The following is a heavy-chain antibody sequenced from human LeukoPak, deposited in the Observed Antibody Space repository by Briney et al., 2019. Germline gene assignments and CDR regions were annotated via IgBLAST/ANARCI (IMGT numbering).Heavy chain of an antibody. V-gene: IGHV3-20*04. J-gene: IGHJ4*02. Sequence: GGSLRLSCAAAGFTFDDYGMSWVRQAPGKGLGWVGGINWNGGSTGYADSVKGRFTISRDNAKNSLYLPLNSLRAEDTPLYYCAREPYYDSSGFDYWGQGTLGTVSS. CDR1: GFTFDDYG. CDR2: INWNGGST. D-gene: IGHD3-22*01. CDR3: AREPYYDSSGFDY.